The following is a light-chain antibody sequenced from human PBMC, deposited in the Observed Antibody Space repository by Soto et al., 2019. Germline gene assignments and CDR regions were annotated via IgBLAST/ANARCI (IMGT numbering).Light chain of an antibody. Sequence: DAVMTQSPLSLPVTVGQPASISCRSSRSLVYSDGNTYLSWLQQRPGQSPRRLIYKVSSRDSGVPDRFSGSGSGTDFTLKISRVEAEDVGIYYCVQGTHWPRTFGQGTKVDIK. CDR3: VQGTHWPRT. V-gene: IGKV2-30*01. CDR1: RSLVYSDGNTY. J-gene: IGKJ2*01. CDR2: KVS.